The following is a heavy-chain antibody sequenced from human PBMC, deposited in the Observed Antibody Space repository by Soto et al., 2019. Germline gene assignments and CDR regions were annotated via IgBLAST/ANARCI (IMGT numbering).Heavy chain of an antibody. V-gene: IGHV1-3*05. CDR2: INAGNGNT. CDR3: ARVGGWYVPDY. CDR1: GYTFTSYA. D-gene: IGHD6-19*01. J-gene: IGHJ4*02. Sequence: QVQLVQSGAEEKKPGASVKVSCKASGYTFTSYAMHWVRQAPGQRLEWMGWINAGNGNTKYSQKFQGRVTITRDTSASTAYMELSSPRSEYTAVYYCARVGGWYVPDYWGQGTLVTVSS.